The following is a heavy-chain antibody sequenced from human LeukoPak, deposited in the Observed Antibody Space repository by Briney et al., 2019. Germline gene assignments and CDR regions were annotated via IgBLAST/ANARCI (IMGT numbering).Heavy chain of an antibody. CDR1: GYTFTSYY. J-gene: IGHJ4*02. Sequence: ASVKVSCKASGYTFTSYYMHWVRQAPGQGLEWMGIINPSGGRTSYTQKFQGRVTMTTDTSTSTAYMELRSLRSDDTAVYYCARDFFGYSSGWTNWGQGTLVTVSS. V-gene: IGHV1-46*01. D-gene: IGHD6-19*01. CDR2: INPSGGRT. CDR3: ARDFFGYSSGWTN.